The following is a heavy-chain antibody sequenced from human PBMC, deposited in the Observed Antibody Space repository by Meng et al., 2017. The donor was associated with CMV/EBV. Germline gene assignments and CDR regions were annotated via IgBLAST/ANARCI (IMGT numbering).Heavy chain of an antibody. CDR3: ARHSEEFYDYVWGSYRVLGIFDY. CDR1: GYTFTSYG. Sequence: ASVKVSCKASGYTFTSYGISWVRQAPGQGLEWMGWISAYNGNTNYAQKLQGRVTMTTDTSTSTAYMELRSLRSDDTALYYCARHSEEFYDYVWGSYRVLGIFDYWGQGTLVTVSS. V-gene: IGHV1-18*01. J-gene: IGHJ4*02. D-gene: IGHD3-16*02. CDR2: ISAYNGNT.